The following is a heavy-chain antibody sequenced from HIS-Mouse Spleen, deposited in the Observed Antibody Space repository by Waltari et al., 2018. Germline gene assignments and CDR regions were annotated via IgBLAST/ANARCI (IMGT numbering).Heavy chain of an antibody. CDR1: GFTFTSSA. CDR3: AATVPWELSWFDP. J-gene: IGHJ5*02. D-gene: IGHD1-26*01. Sequence: QMQLVQSGPEVKKPGTSVKVSCKASGFTFTSSAVQWVRQARGQRLEWIGWIVVGSGKTNYAQKFQERVTITRDMSTSTAYMELSSLRSEDTAVYYCAATVPWELSWFDPWGQGTLVTVSS. CDR2: IVVGSGKT. V-gene: IGHV1-58*01.